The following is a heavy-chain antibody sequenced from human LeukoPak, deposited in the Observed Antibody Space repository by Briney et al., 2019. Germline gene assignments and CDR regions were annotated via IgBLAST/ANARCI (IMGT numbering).Heavy chain of an antibody. D-gene: IGHD3-3*01. J-gene: IGHJ4*02. Sequence: ASVKDSCKASGYTFTSYGISWVRQAPGQGLEWMGWISADNGNTHYAQKFQGRVTMTTDTSTSTAHMEVRSLRSDDTAVYYCQRITIFGVVMDFDYWGQGTLVTVSS. CDR2: ISADNGNT. CDR1: GYTFTSYG. CDR3: QRITIFGVVMDFDY. V-gene: IGHV1-18*01.